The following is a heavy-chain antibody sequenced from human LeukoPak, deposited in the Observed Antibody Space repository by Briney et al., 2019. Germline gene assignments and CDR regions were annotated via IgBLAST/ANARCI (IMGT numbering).Heavy chain of an antibody. CDR3: ARGPYRNSFDY. V-gene: IGHV4-31*03. Sequence: PSGTLSLTCTVSGGSISIGFYYWSWIRHHPGEGLEWIRPIYYRASTYYNPSLKRRVIMSVGTSKNQFSLKLSSVTAADKAVYYCARGPYRNSFDYWGQGTLVTVSS. D-gene: IGHD4-11*01. J-gene: IGHJ4*02. CDR1: GGSISIGFYY. CDR2: IYYRAST.